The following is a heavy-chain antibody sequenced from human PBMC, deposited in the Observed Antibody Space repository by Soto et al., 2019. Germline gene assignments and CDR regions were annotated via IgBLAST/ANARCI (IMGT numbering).Heavy chain of an antibody. CDR2: IYPGDSDT. CDR1: GYSFTSYW. V-gene: IGHV5-51*01. CDR3: AIFSAAGKYYYGMDV. J-gene: IGHJ6*02. D-gene: IGHD6-13*01. Sequence: GESLKISCKGSGYSFTSYWIGWVLQMPGKGLEWMGIIYPGDSDTRYSPSFQGQVTISADKSISTAYLQWSSLKASDTAMYYCAIFSAAGKYYYGMDVWGQGTTVTVSS.